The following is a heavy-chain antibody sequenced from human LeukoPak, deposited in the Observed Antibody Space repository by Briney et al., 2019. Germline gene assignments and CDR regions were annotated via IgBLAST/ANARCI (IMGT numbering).Heavy chain of an antibody. CDR1: GDSISSGDYY. CDR3: ARLYCGGDCYPYNWFDP. J-gene: IGHJ5*02. V-gene: IGHV4-61*02. Sequence: SQTLSLTCTVSGDSISSGDYYWSWIRQPAGKGLEWIGRISSSGSTNYNPSLKSRVTISVDTSKNQFSLKLSSVTTADTAVYYCARLYCGGDCYPYNWFDPWGQGTLVTVSS. CDR2: ISSSGST. D-gene: IGHD2-21*02.